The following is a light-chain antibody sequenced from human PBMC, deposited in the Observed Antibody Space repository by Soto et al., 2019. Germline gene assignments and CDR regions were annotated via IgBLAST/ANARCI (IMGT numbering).Light chain of an antibody. V-gene: IGLV2-23*01. CDR1: SSDVGGYNY. J-gene: IGLJ1*01. CDR3: CSSAPESTYV. CDR2: EGT. Sequence: QSVLTQPASVSGSPGQSITISCTGTSSDVGGYNYVSWYQQHPGKAPKLMIYEGTQRPSGVSNRFSGSTSGNAASLTISGLQAGDEADYFCCSSAPESTYVFGTGTKVTVL.